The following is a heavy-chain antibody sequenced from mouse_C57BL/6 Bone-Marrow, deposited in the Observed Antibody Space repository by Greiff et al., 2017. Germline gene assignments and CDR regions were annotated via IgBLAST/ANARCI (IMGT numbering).Heavy chain of an antibody. CDR1: GYTFTSYW. V-gene: IGHV1-53*01. CDR3: AVYYYGSSYYAMDY. Sequence: QVQLQQPGTDLVKPGASVKLSCKASGYTFTSYWMHWVQQRPGQGLEWIGNINPSNGGTNYKEKFKSKATLTVDNSPSTAYMQLSSLTSEDSAVYYCAVYYYGSSYYAMDYWGQGTSVTVSS. D-gene: IGHD1-1*01. CDR2: INPSNGGT. J-gene: IGHJ4*01.